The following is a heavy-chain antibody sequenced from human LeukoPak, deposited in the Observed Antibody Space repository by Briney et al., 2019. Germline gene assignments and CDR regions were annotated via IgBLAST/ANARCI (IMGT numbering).Heavy chain of an antibody. V-gene: IGHV1-2*02. CDR1: GYSFTDYY. CDR2: INPNSGGT. J-gene: IGHJ6*03. CDR3: ARASTVTTRNYYYSYLMDV. D-gene: IGHD4-17*01. Sequence: GASVKVSCKASGYSFTDYYMHWVRQAPGQGLEWMGWINPNSGGTKYAQKFQGRVTLTRDTSISTAYMELTRLRSDDTAVYYCARASTVTTRNYYYSYLMDVWGKGTTVTVS.